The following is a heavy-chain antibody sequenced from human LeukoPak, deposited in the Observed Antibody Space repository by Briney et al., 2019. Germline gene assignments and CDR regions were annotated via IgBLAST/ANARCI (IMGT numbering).Heavy chain of an antibody. Sequence: TGGSLRLSCAASGFTFSSYAMSWVRQAPGKGLEWVSAISGSGGSTYYADSVKGRFTISRDSSKNTLYLQMNSLRAEDTAVYYCAKCIGGSCYGSADYWGQGTLVTVSS. CDR3: AKCIGGSCYGSADY. D-gene: IGHD2-15*01. CDR2: ISGSGGST. CDR1: GFTFSSYA. J-gene: IGHJ4*02. V-gene: IGHV3-23*01.